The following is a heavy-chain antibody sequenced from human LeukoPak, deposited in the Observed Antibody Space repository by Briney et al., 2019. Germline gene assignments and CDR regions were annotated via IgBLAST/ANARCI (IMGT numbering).Heavy chain of an antibody. CDR2: IYSGGST. CDR1: GFTVSSNY. CDR3: ARVRDGDYVDY. V-gene: IGHV3-53*01. J-gene: IGHJ4*02. Sequence: GGSLRLSCAASGFTVSSNYMSWVRQAPGKGLEWVSVIYSGGSTYYADSVKGRFTISRDNSKNTLYLQMNSLRAEDTAVYYCARVRDGDYVDYWGQGTLVTVSS. D-gene: IGHD4-17*01.